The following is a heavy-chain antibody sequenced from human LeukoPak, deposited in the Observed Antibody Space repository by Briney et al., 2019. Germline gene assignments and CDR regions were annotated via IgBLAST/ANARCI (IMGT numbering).Heavy chain of an antibody. V-gene: IGHV5-51*01. CDR3: ARTGIAARHDGWFDP. CDR1: GYSFSDYW. Sequence: GESLKISCQGSGYSFSDYWIGWVRQMPGKGLEWMGIMYPGDSDIRYSPSFQGLVTMSADKSISTAYLQWSSLKASDTAMYYCARTGIAARHDGWFDPWGQGTLVTVSS. CDR2: MYPGDSDI. D-gene: IGHD6-6*01. J-gene: IGHJ5*02.